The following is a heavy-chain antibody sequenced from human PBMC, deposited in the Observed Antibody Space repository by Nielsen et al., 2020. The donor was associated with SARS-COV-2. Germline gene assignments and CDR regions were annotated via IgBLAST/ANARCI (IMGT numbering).Heavy chain of an antibody. J-gene: IGHJ6*02. CDR3: AKVLGIAAAGTKLGEYYYDSSGYFYYYYYGMDV. Sequence: VRQAPGKGLEWVAVISYDGSNKYYADSVKGRFTISRDNSKNTLYLQMNSLRAEDTAVYYCAKVLGIAAAGTKLGEYYYDSSGYFYYYYYGMDVWGQGTTVTVSS. D-gene: IGHD3-22*01. V-gene: IGHV3-30-3*02. CDR2: ISYDGSNK.